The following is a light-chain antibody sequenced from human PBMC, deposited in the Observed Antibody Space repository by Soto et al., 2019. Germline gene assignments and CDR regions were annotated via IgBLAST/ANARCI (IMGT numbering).Light chain of an antibody. Sequence: GDRVTITCRASQSISSWLAWYQQKPGKAPKLLIYDASSLEIGVPSRFSGSGSGTEFTLTINSLQPDDFATYYCQQYNSYSPKFGQGTKVEIK. CDR1: QSISSW. V-gene: IGKV1-5*01. J-gene: IGKJ1*01. CDR2: DAS. CDR3: QQYNSYSPK.